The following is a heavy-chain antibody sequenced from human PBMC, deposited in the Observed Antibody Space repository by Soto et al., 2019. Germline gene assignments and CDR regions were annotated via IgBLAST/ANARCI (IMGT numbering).Heavy chain of an antibody. D-gene: IGHD2-15*01. CDR1: GGSFSGYY. CDR3: ARVDPDCSGGSCYYHFDY. J-gene: IGHJ4*02. V-gene: IGHV4-34*01. CDR2: INHSGST. Sequence: NPSETLSLTCAVYGGSFSGYYWSWIRQPPGKGLEWIGEINHSGSTNYNPSLKSRVTISVDTSKNQFSLKLSSVTAADTAVYYCARVDPDCSGGSCYYHFDYWGQGTLVTVSS.